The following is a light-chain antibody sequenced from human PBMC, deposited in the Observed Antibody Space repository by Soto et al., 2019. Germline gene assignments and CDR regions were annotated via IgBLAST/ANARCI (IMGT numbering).Light chain of an antibody. J-gene: IGKJ1*01. CDR3: HQYGISPPT. CDR2: GVS. Sequence: EGVLTQSPGTLSLSPGERATLSCRASQSVSGSDLAWYQQKPGQAPRLLISGVSNRATGTPDRFSGSGSGTDFTLTISSLEPEDFAVFYCHQYGISPPTFGPGTKVEI. CDR1: QSVSGSD. V-gene: IGKV3-20*01.